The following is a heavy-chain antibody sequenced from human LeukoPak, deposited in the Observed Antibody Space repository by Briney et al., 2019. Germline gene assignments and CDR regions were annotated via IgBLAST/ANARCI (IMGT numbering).Heavy chain of an antibody. V-gene: IGHV3-48*01. Sequence: GGSLSLSCAASGFTFSGYIMNWVRQAPGKGLEWASFTGTSGNTIYYADSVKGRFTVSRDNAKNSLYLQMNSLRAEDTAVYYCARDQWLDYWARGTLVTVSS. CDR1: GFTFSGYI. D-gene: IGHD6-19*01. J-gene: IGHJ4*02. CDR3: ARDQWLDY. CDR2: TGTSGNTI.